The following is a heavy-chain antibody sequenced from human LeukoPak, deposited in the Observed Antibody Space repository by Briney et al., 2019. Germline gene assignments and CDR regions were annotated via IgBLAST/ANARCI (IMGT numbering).Heavy chain of an antibody. Sequence: GGSLRLSCAASGFTFSSSGMHWVRQAPGKGLEWVAVISYDGSNKYYADSVKGRFTFSRDNSKSTLYLQMNGLRAEDTAVYYCAKEYCSNSVCHSLDYWGQGTLVTVSS. CDR1: GFTFSSSG. D-gene: IGHD2-8*01. CDR3: AKEYCSNSVCHSLDY. V-gene: IGHV3-30*18. CDR2: ISYDGSNK. J-gene: IGHJ4*02.